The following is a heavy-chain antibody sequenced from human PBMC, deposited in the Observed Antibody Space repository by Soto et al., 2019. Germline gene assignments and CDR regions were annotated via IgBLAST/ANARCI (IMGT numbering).Heavy chain of an antibody. J-gene: IGHJ6*02. CDR1: GFTFSSYG. D-gene: IGHD3-22*01. CDR3: AKQDSSGYYYYYYYGMDV. CDR2: ISYDGSNK. Sequence: QVQLVESGGGVVQPGRSLRLSCAASGFTFSSYGMHWVRQAPGKGLEWVAVISYDGSNKYYADSVKGRFTISRDNSKNTLYLPKNSRRAEDTAVYYVAKQDSSGYYYYYYYGMDVWGQGTTVTVSS. V-gene: IGHV3-30*18.